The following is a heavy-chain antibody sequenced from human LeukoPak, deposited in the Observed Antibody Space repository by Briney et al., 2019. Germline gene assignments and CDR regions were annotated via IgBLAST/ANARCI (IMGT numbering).Heavy chain of an antibody. CDR3: ARDGLIAAAGTNWFDP. V-gene: IGHV1-2*02. J-gene: IGHJ5*02. Sequence: ASVKVTCKASGYTFTGYYMHWVRQAPGQGLEWMGWINPNSGGTNYAQKFQGRVTMTRDTSISTAYMELSRLRSDDTAVYYRARDGLIAAAGTNWFDPWGQGTLVTVSS. D-gene: IGHD6-13*01. CDR1: GYTFTGYY. CDR2: INPNSGGT.